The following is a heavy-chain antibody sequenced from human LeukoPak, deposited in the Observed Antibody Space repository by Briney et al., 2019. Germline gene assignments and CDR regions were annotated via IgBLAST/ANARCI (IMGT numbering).Heavy chain of an antibody. CDR1: GGSISSYY. Sequence: KPSETLSLTCTVSGGSISSYYWSWIRQPPGKGLEWIGYIYYSGSTNYNPSLKSRVTILVDTSKNQFSLKLSSVTAADTAVYYCARGFMSGYDSPWFDPWGQGTLVTVSS. CDR2: IYYSGST. J-gene: IGHJ5*02. D-gene: IGHD5-12*01. V-gene: IGHV4-59*01. CDR3: ARGFMSGYDSPWFDP.